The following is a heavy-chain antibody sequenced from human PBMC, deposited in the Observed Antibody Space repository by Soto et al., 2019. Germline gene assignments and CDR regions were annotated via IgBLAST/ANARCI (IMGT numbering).Heavy chain of an antibody. J-gene: IGHJ6*03. Sequence: GGSLRLSCAASGFTVSSNYMSWVRQAPGKGLEWVSVIYSGGSTYYADSVKGRFTISRHNSKNTLYLQMNSLRAGDTAVYYCARGGAPYYYGSVIPHVYYYYYMDVWGKGTTVTVSS. CDR3: ARGGAPYYYGSVIPHVYYYYYMDV. CDR2: IYSGGST. D-gene: IGHD3-10*01. CDR1: GFTVSSNY. V-gene: IGHV3-53*04.